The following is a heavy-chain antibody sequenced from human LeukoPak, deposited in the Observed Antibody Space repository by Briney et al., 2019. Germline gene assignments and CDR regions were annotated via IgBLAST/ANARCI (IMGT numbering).Heavy chain of an antibody. V-gene: IGHV3-23*01. CDR3: ARGVYSSSPGVEHFDY. CDR1: GFTFSSYA. J-gene: IGHJ4*02. D-gene: IGHD6-13*01. Sequence: GGSLRLSCAASGFTFSSYAMSWVRQAPGKGLEWVSAISGSGGSTYYADSVKGRFTISRDNSKNTLYLQMNSLRAEDMAVYYCARGVYSSSPGVEHFDYWGQGTLVTVSS. CDR2: ISGSGGST.